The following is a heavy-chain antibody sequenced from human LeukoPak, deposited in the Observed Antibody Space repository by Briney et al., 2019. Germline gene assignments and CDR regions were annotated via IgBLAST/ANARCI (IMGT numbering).Heavy chain of an antibody. V-gene: IGHV3-23*01. CDR1: GFTFTNYA. D-gene: IGHD7-27*01. CDR3: ARDSLANWGFDY. CDR2: INSGGGNT. J-gene: IGHJ4*02. Sequence: GGSLRLSCAAPGFTFTNYAMSWVRQAPGKGMEWGSGINSGGGNTYYADSVKGRFTISRDNPKNMLYLQMKSLRAEDTAVYYCARDSLANWGFDYWGQGTLVTVSS.